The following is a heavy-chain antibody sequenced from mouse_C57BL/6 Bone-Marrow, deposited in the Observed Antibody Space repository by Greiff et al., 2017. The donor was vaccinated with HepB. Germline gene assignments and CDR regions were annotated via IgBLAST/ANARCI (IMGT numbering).Heavy chain of an antibody. CDR1: GFNIKDYY. CDR3: ASKAWFAY. J-gene: IGHJ3*01. V-gene: IGHV14-2*01. Sequence: VHVKQSGAELVKPGASVKLSCTASGFNIKDYYMHWVKQRTEQGLEWIGRIDPEDGETKYAPKFQGKATMTADTSSNTAYLQLSSLTSEDTAVYYCASKAWFAYWGQGTLVTVSA. CDR2: IDPEDGET.